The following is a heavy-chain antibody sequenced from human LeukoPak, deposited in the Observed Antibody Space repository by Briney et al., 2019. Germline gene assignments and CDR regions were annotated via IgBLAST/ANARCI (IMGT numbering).Heavy chain of an antibody. CDR1: GFTFSSYW. CDR3: ARDTPVATITYYYYYMDV. V-gene: IGHV3-74*01. J-gene: IGHJ6*03. D-gene: IGHD5-12*01. Sequence: PGGSLRLSCAASGFTFSSYWMHWVRQAPGKGLVWVSRINSDGSSTSYADSVKGRLTISRDNAKNTLYLQMNSLRAEDTAVYYCARDTPVATITYYYYYMDVWGKGTTVTVSS. CDR2: INSDGSST.